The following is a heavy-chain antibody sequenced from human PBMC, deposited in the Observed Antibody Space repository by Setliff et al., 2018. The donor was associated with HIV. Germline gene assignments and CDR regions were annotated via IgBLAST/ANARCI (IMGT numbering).Heavy chain of an antibody. V-gene: IGHV4-61*02. Sequence: PSETLSLTCTVSGDSISSGSSYWSWIRQPAGKGLEWIGRIYTSGSTNYNPSLKSRVTISVDTSKHQFSLKLSSVTAADAAVYYCARGSYSSSWYGSHFDYRGQGILVTVS. D-gene: IGHD6-13*01. CDR1: GDSISSGSSY. CDR3: ARGSYSSSWYGSHFDY. J-gene: IGHJ4*02. CDR2: IYTSGST.